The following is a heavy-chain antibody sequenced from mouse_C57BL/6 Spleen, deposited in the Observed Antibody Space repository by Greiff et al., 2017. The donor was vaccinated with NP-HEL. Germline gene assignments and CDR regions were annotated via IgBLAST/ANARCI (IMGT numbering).Heavy chain of an antibody. Sequence: VQLQQSGPGLVQPSQSLSITCTVSGFSLTSYGVHWVRQSPGKGLEWLGVIWRGGSTDYNAAFMSRLSITKDNSKSQVFFKMNSLQADDTAIYYCAKNLVGYDYDGYFDVWGTGTTVTVSS. V-gene: IGHV2-5*01. CDR2: IWRGGST. D-gene: IGHD2-4*01. CDR3: AKNLVGYDYDGYFDV. J-gene: IGHJ1*03. CDR1: GFSLTSYG.